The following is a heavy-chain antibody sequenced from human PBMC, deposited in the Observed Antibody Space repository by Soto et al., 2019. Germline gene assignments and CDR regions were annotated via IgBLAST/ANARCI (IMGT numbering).Heavy chain of an antibody. CDR3: ARGRVGFDY. Sequence: PSETLSLTCAVYGGSFGGYYWSWIRQPPGKGLEWIGEINHSGSTNYNPSLKSRVTISVDTSKNQFSLKLSSVTAADTAVYYCARGRVGFDYWGQGTLVTVSS. CDR1: GGSFGGYY. D-gene: IGHD2-15*01. CDR2: INHSGST. V-gene: IGHV4-34*01. J-gene: IGHJ4*02.